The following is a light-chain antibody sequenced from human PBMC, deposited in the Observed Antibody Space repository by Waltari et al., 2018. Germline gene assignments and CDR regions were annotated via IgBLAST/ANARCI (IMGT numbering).Light chain of an antibody. J-gene: IGKJ5*01. Sequence: EIVLTQSPGTLSLYPGERATLSCRASQSVSSSYVAWYQQKFGQAPRLLIYGAYNRATGIPDRFSGSGSGTDFTLTISRVEPEDFAVYYCQKYGSSPPRSFGQGTRLEIK. CDR2: GAY. CDR3: QKYGSSPPRS. V-gene: IGKV3-20*01. CDR1: QSVSSSY.